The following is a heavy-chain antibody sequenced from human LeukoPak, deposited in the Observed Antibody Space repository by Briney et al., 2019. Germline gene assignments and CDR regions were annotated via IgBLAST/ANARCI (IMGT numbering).Heavy chain of an antibody. V-gene: IGHV5-51*01. CDR2: IYPGDSDT. J-gene: IGHJ5*02. CDR1: GYSFTSYW. CDR3: ARLPYCSSTSCPTKSWFDP. D-gene: IGHD2-2*01. Sequence: GESLKISCKGFGYSFTSYWIGWVRQMPGKGLEWMGIIYPGDSDTRYSPSFQGQVTISADKSISTAYLQWSSLKASDTAMYYCARLPYCSSTSCPTKSWFDPWGQGTLVTVSS.